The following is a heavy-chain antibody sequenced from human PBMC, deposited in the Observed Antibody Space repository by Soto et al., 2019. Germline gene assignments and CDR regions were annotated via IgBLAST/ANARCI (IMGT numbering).Heavy chain of an antibody. V-gene: IGHV1-18*01. CDR1: GYTFTSYG. D-gene: IGHD3-3*01. CDR2: ISAYNGNT. CDR3: ARVPDFWSGYSYNWFDP. J-gene: IGHJ5*02. Sequence: ASVKVSCKASGYTFTSYGISWVRQAPGQGLEWMGWISAYNGNTNYAQKLQGRVTMTTDTSTSTAYMELRSLRSDDTAVYYCARVPDFWSGYSYNWFDPWGQGTLVTVSS.